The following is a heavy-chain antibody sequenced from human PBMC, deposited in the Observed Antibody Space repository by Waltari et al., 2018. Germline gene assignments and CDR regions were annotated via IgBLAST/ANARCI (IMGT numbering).Heavy chain of an antibody. CDR1: GGPLSRSSYY. D-gene: IGHD3-10*01. V-gene: IGHV4-39*07. Sequence: QLPLHESAPGLVKPSDTLSLTCTVSGGPLSRSSYYWGWIRQPPGKGLEWIGSIYYSGSTYYNPSLKSRVTISVDTSKNQFSLKLSSVTAADTAVYYCAREGNQRGAFDIWGQGTMVTVSS. J-gene: IGHJ3*02. CDR3: AREGNQRGAFDI. CDR2: IYYSGST.